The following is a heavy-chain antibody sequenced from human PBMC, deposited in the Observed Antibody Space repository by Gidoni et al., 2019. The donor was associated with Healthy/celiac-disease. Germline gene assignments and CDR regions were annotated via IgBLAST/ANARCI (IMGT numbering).Heavy chain of an antibody. CDR1: GFTFSSYA. V-gene: IGHV3-23*01. D-gene: IGHD4-17*01. Sequence: EVQLLESGGGLVQPGGSLSLPCAASGFTFSSYAMSWVRQAPGKGLEWVSAISGSGGSTYYADSVKGRFTISRDNSKNRLYLQMNSLRAEDTAVYYCAKDLSWRVTTVGWGQGTLVTVSS. CDR3: AKDLSWRVTTVG. J-gene: IGHJ4*02. CDR2: ISGSGGST.